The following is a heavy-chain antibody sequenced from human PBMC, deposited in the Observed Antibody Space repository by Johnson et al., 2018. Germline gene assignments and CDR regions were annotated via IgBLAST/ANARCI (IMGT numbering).Heavy chain of an antibody. CDR1: GFTFSSYD. CDR3: ARDRGDAFDI. Sequence: VQLVESGGGLVQPGGSLRLSCAASGFTFSSYDMHWVRQATGKGLEWVAVIYSGGSTSYADSVKGRFTISKDNSKNTLYLQMNSLSAEDTAVYYGARDRGDAFDIWGQGTMVTVSS. D-gene: IGHD3-10*01. V-gene: IGHV3-66*01. J-gene: IGHJ3*02. CDR2: IYSGGST.